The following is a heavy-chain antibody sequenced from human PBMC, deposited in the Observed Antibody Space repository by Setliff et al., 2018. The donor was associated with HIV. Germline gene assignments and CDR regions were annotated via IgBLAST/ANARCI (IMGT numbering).Heavy chain of an antibody. Sequence: SETLSLTCTVSGGIISSDSFFWSWIRQPAGKGLEWIGHISATGSTNYNPSLKSRVTMSLDTSKNQFSLNLNSVTAADAAVYYCARTGYAFDVWGLGTMVTVSS. J-gene: IGHJ3*01. CDR2: ISATGST. CDR1: GGIISSDSFF. V-gene: IGHV4-61*09. CDR3: ARTGYAFDV.